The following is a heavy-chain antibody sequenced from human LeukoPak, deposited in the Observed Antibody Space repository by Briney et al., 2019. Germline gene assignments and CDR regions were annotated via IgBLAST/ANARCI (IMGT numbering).Heavy chain of an antibody. V-gene: IGHV1-2*02. CDR1: GYTFTGYY. CDR2: INPNSGGA. CDR3: ARLGSSDI. J-gene: IGHJ3*02. Sequence: ASVKVSCMASGYTFTGYYMHWVRQAPGQGLEWMGWINPNSGGANYAQKFQGRVTMTRDTSISTAYMQLSRLTADDTAAYFCARLGSSDIWGQGTMVTVSS. D-gene: IGHD3-16*01.